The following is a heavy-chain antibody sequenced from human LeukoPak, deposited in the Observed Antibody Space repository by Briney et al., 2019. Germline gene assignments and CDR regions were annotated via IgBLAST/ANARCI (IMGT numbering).Heavy chain of an antibody. D-gene: IGHD3-10*01. V-gene: IGHV4-34*01. CDR1: GGSFSGSY. Sequence: PSETLSLTCAVYGGSFSGSYWSWISQPPGKGLEWVGGIRHSGTTNYNPSLKSRVTISIDMSKNQFSLKLSSVTPADTAVYYRARGSVWFGELSPYYYFMDVWGKGTTVTVSS. J-gene: IGHJ6*03. CDR3: ARGSVWFGELSPYYYFMDV. CDR2: IRHSGTT.